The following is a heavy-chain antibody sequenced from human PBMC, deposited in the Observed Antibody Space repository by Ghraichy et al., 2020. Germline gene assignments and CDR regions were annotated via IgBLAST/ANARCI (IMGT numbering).Heavy chain of an antibody. D-gene: IGHD2-21*01. CDR1: GFTFSSYA. V-gene: IGHV3-23*01. J-gene: IGHJ6*02. Sequence: GGSLRLSCAASGFTFSSYAMSWVRQAPGKGLEWVSAISGSGGSTYYADSVKGRFTISRDNSKNTLYLQMNSLRAEDTAVYYCAKVWWAATSYYYYGMDVWGQGTTVTVSS. CDR3: AKVWWAATSYYYYGMDV. CDR2: ISGSGGST.